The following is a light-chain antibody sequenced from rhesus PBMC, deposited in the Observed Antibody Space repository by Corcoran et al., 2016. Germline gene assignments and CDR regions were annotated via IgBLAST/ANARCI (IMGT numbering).Light chain of an antibody. CDR1: QGISSY. Sequence: DIQLTQSPSSLSASVGDRVTITCRASQGISSYLAWYQQKSGKAPKLLIYDASNLQSGVPSRFSGSGSGTEFTLTISSLEPEDVGVYYCQQYSNWPQTFGQGTKVEIK. J-gene: IGKJ1*01. CDR3: QQYSNWPQT. V-gene: IGKV1-38*01. CDR2: DAS.